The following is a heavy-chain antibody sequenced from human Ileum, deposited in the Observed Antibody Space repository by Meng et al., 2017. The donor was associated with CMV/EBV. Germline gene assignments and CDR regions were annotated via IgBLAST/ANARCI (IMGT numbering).Heavy chain of an antibody. J-gene: IGHJ4*02. CDR2: IYHGGST. CDR3: ARGPGGFGDFNFDY. V-gene: IGHV4-4*07. D-gene: IGHD3-16*01. CDR1: GDSITSFY. Sequence: HAPLPGSGPGLGMPSRTLSLTCTFSGDSITSFYGSWIRQPAGKALEWIGRIYHGGSTNYNPPLKSRVTLSVDTSKNQFSMRLTSVTAADTAVYYCARGPGGFGDFNFDYWGQGTLVTVSS.